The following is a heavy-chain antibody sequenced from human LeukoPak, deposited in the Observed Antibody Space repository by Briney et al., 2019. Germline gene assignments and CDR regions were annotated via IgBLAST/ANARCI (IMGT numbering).Heavy chain of an antibody. Sequence: GGPLRLSCAASGFTFSRYWMSWVRQAPGKGRGWVTNIKQDGSEKYYVDSVKGRFTISRDNAKNSLYLQMNSLRAEDTAVYYCARVKGQYYYYYMDVWGKGTTVTVSS. J-gene: IGHJ6*03. CDR2: IKQDGSEK. CDR3: ARVKGQYYYYYMDV. V-gene: IGHV3-7*01. CDR1: GFTFSRYW.